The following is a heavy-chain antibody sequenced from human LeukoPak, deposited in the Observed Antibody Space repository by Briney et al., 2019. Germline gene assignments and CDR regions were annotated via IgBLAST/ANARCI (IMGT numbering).Heavy chain of an antibody. CDR1: GGTFSSYA. CDR3: AREYCGGDCFGRYYFDY. D-gene: IGHD2-21*02. Sequence: SVTVSCKASGGTFSSYAISWVRQAPGQGLEWMGGIIPIFGTANCAQKFQGRVTITADESTSTAYMELSSLRSEDTAVYYCAREYCGGDCFGRYYFDYWGQGTLVTVSS. V-gene: IGHV1-69*13. CDR2: IIPIFGTA. J-gene: IGHJ4*02.